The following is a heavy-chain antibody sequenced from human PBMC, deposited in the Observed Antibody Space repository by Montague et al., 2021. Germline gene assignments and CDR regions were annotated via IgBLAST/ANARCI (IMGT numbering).Heavy chain of an antibody. J-gene: IGHJ4*02. V-gene: IGHV4-61*01. Sequence: SETLSLTCTVSGASVSSGSYYWSWIRQPPGKGLEWIGNIFYTGSTNYNPSLKSRVTISVDTSKNQVSLRLSSVTAADTAVYYCTRGEVAVTGIDYWGQGALVTVSS. D-gene: IGHD6-19*01. CDR2: IFYTGST. CDR3: TRGEVAVTGIDY. CDR1: GASVSSGSYY.